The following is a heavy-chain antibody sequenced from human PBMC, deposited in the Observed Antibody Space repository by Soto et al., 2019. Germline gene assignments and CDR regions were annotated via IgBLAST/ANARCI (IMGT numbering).Heavy chain of an antibody. J-gene: IGHJ4*02. D-gene: IGHD3-10*01. Sequence: ESGGGLVQPGGSLRLSCAGTGFTFTNYAMSWVRQTPGKGLEWVSSINIVGGGTYYADSVKGRFTISRDNSKNTLYLHMNSLKADDTAVYYCAKNYHFDSWGQGTLVTVS. V-gene: IGHV3-23*01. CDR3: AKNYHFDS. CDR2: INIVGGGT. CDR1: GFTFTNYA.